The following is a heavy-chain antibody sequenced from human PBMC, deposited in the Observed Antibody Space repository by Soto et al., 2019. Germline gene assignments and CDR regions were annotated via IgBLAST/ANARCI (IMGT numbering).Heavy chain of an antibody. CDR1: GYSFTSYW. CDR3: ARDKGGDYAHYYYYGMDV. CDR2: IDPSDSYT. D-gene: IGHD4-17*01. V-gene: IGHV5-10-1*01. J-gene: IGHJ6*02. Sequence: GESLKISCKGSGYSFTSYWISWVRQMPGKGLEWMGRIDPSDSYTNYSPSFQGHVTISADKSISTAYLQWSSLKASDTAVYYCARDKGGDYAHYYYYGMDVWGQGTTVTVSS.